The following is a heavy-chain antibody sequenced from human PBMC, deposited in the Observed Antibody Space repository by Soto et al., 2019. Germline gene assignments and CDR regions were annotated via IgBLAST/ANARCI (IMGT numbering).Heavy chain of an antibody. V-gene: IGHV1-18*01. D-gene: IGHD3-16*02. CDR3: ARERNTFGGVFVTEDWFDP. Sequence: QVQLVQSGAEVKKPGASVKVSCKASGYTFTSYGISWVGQAPGQGLEWMGWISAYNGNTNYAQKLQGRVTMTTDTSTSTAYMELRSLRSDDTAVYYCARERNTFGGVFVTEDWFDPWGQGTLVTVS. CDR2: ISAYNGNT. CDR1: GYTFTSYG. J-gene: IGHJ5*02.